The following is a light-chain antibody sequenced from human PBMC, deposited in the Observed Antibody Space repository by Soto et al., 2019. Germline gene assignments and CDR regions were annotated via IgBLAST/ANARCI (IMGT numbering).Light chain of an antibody. CDR2: GAA. Sequence: EIVMTQSPATLSVSPGERVTLSCRASQSVFSSLAWYQQKPGQAPRLLIYGAATRATSVPARFSGSGSGTEFTLTITSLQSEDFALYYCQQYHSSPAFGRGTKVEIK. V-gene: IGKV3-15*01. CDR1: QSVFSS. CDR3: QQYHSSPA. J-gene: IGKJ4*02.